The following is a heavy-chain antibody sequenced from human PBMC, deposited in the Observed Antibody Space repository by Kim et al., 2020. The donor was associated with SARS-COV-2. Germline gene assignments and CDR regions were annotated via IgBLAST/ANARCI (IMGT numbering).Heavy chain of an antibody. Sequence: VDSVKGRFTISRDNAKNSLYLQMNSLRAEDMAVYYCARGRQWLVPYYFDYWGQGTLVTVSS. V-gene: IGHV3-7*03. J-gene: IGHJ4*02. D-gene: IGHD6-19*01. CDR3: ARGRQWLVPYYFDY.